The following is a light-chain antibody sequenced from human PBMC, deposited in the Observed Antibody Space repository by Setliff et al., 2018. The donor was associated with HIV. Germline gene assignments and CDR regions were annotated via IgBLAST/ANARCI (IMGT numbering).Light chain of an antibody. CDR3: SSYSSSSTLYV. CDR1: SSDVGGYNY. V-gene: IGLV2-14*03. CDR2: DIN. J-gene: IGLJ1*01. Sequence: QPALTQPASVSGSPGQSITISCTGTSSDVGGYNYASWYQQHPGKVPKLIIYDINNRPSGVSSRFSGSKSGNTASLTISGLQAEDEADYYCSSYSSSSTLYVFGAGTKVTVL.